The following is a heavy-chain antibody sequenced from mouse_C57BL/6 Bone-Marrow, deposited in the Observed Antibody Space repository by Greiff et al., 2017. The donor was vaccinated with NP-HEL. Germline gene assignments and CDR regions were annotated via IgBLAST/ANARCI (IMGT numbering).Heavy chain of an antibody. V-gene: IGHV3-6*01. Sequence: DVQLQESGPGLVKPSQSLSLTCSVTGYSITSGYYWNWIRQFPGNKLEWMGYISYDGSNNYNPSLKNRISITRDTSKNQFFLKLNSVTTEDTATYYCARDYYGSSPLTGTYWGQGTTLTVSS. CDR3: ARDYYGSSPLTGTY. CDR2: ISYDGSN. J-gene: IGHJ2*01. D-gene: IGHD1-1*01. CDR1: GYSITSGYY.